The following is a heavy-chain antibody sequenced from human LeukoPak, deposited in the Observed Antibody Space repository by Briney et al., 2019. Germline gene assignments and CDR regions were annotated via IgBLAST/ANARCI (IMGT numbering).Heavy chain of an antibody. J-gene: IGHJ6*02. CDR3: VKGGHKLDIQTTRYYYGLDV. Sequence: GGSLRLSCVASGFTLSDHWMYWVRQGPGKGLAHVSRIESDASRTTYADSVKGRFTIFRDDAKNTMYLQINSLRAEDTAVYYCVKGGHKLDIQTTRYYYGLDVWGQGTTVAVSS. D-gene: IGHD5-12*01. CDR2: IESDASRT. V-gene: IGHV3-74*03. CDR1: GFTLSDHW.